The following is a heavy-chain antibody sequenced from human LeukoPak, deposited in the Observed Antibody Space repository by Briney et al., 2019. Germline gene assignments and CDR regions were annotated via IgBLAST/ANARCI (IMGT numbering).Heavy chain of an antibody. V-gene: IGHV4-59*12. D-gene: IGHD3-22*01. CDR1: GGSISNKY. CDR3: AREGSSYDSSTNDAFDI. Sequence: SETLSLTCTVSGGSISNKYWSWIRQPPGKGLEWIGYIYYSGSTNYNPSLKSRVTISVDTSKNQFSLKLSSVTAADTAVYYCAREGSSYDSSTNDAFDIWGQGTMVTVSS. CDR2: IYYSGST. J-gene: IGHJ3*02.